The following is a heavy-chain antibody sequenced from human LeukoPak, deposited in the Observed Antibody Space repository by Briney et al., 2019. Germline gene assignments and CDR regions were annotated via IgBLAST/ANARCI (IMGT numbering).Heavy chain of an antibody. CDR3: ARDFSIYDFWSGYYTVRD. V-gene: IGHV1-18*01. D-gene: IGHD3-3*01. Sequence: HRASVKVSCKASGYTFTSYGISWVRQAPGQGLEWMGWISAYNGNTNYAQKLQGRVTMTTDTSTSTAYMELRSLRSDDTAVYYCARDFSIYDFWSGYYTVRDWGQGTLVTVSS. CDR2: ISAYNGNT. J-gene: IGHJ4*02. CDR1: GYTFTSYG.